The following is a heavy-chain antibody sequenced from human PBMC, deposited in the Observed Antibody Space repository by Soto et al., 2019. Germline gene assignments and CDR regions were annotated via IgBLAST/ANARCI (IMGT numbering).Heavy chain of an antibody. Sequence: QVQLQESGPGLVRPSGTVSLTCAVSGLSISSGDWWSWVRQPPGKGLEWIGEIHHSGSTNYNPSLKSRVTMSVVPSKDLFSLTLTSVTAADTAFYYRARDQGSHPGDWGQGTLVSVSS. V-gene: IGHV4-4*02. J-gene: IGHJ4*02. CDR3: ARDQGSHPGD. D-gene: IGHD6-13*01. CDR1: GLSISSGDW. CDR2: IHHSGST.